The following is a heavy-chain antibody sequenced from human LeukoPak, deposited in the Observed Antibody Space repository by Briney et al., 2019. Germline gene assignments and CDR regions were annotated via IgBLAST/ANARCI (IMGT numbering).Heavy chain of an antibody. D-gene: IGHD3-16*02. V-gene: IGHV3-23*01. CDR1: GFTFRSYA. CDR3: ARDGEGGDIEY. Sequence: GGSLRLSCAASGFTFRSYAMTWVRQAPGKGLEWVSSLSGRGGSIYYADSVKGRFTISRDNSKNTLYLQMNSLRAEDTAVYYCARDGEGGDIEYWGQGTLVTVSS. J-gene: IGHJ4*02. CDR2: LSGRGGSI.